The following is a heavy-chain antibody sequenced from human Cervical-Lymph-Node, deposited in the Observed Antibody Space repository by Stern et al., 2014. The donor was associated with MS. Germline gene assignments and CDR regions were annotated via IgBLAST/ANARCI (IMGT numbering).Heavy chain of an antibody. V-gene: IGHV2-26*01. CDR2: IFSNDEK. CDR3: ARISITTVTTPYFDY. Sequence: QITLKESGPVLVKPTETLALTCTVSGFSLSNARMGVSWIRQPPGKALEWLAHIFSNDEKSYSTSLKSRLTISKDTSKSQVVLTMTNMDPVDTATYYCARISITTVTTPYFDYWGQGTLVTVSS. CDR1: GFSLSNARMG. D-gene: IGHD4-11*01. J-gene: IGHJ4*02.